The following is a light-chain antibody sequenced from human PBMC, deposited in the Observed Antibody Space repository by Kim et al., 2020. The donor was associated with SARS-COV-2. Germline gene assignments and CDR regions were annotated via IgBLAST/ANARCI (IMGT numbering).Light chain of an antibody. CDR3: QHYIRFPYT. CDR1: QIVETY. CDR2: QAS. Sequence: DIQMTQSPSTLSASVGDRVTITCRASQIVETYLAWYQQKPGKAPKLLVYQASSLQVGVPSRFSGSGSGAEFTLTINSLQPDDCATYYCQHYIRFPYTFGQGTKLEI. V-gene: IGKV1-5*03. J-gene: IGKJ2*01.